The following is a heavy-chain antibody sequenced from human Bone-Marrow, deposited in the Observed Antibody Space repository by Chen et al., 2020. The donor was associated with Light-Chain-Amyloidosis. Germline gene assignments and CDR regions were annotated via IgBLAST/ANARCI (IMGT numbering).Heavy chain of an antibody. D-gene: IGHD5-12*01. CDR3: GRRGDGYNSDY. CDR2: IYPDDSAA. Sequence: EVQLEQSGPEVKKPGESLKISCKGSGYTFPNYWIGWVRQMPGKGLEWMGVIYPDDSAARYSPSFAGQVTSSADRSITTAYRQWRSLKASDTDMYYCGRRGDGYNSDYWGQGTLVAVSS. J-gene: IGHJ4*02. CDR1: GYTFPNYW. V-gene: IGHV5-51*01.